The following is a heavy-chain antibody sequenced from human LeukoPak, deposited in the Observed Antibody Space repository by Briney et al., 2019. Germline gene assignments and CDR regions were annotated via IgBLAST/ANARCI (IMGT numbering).Heavy chain of an antibody. CDR1: GGSISSSSYY. D-gene: IGHD1-1*01. CDR2: IYYSGNT. Sequence: PSETLSLTCTVSGGSISSSSYYWGWIRQPPGKGLEWFGSIYYSGNTYYNASLKSRVIISVDTSKNQLSLKLSSVTAADTAVYYCARYSVQGGYFDYWGQGTLVTVSS. CDR3: ARYSVQGGYFDY. V-gene: IGHV4-39*01. J-gene: IGHJ4*02.